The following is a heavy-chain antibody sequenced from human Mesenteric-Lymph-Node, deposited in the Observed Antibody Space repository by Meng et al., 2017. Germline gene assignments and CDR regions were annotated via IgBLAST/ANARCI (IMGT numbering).Heavy chain of an antibody. J-gene: IGHJ4*02. CDR2: INPHTGGI. CDR1: GYTFTVYY. Sequence: QAQLVQSGAEVQKPGASVKVYCQASGYTFTVYYMHGVRQAPGQGLEWMGRINPHTGGINYAQEFQGRVAMTRDTSISTAYMELSRLRTDDTAVYYCAKIGSNHQFDLWGQGTLVTVSS. CDR3: AKIGSNHQFDL. V-gene: IGHV1-2*06. D-gene: IGHD4-11*01.